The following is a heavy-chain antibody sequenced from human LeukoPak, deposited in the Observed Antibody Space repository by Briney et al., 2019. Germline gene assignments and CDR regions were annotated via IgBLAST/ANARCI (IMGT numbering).Heavy chain of an antibody. Sequence: SETLSLTCTVSGGSISSYYWSWIRQPPGKGLEWIGYIYYSGSTNYNPSLKSRVTISVDTSKNRFSLKLSSVTAADTAVYYRARGGSTSYREFLYNWFDPWGQGTLVTVSS. J-gene: IGHJ5*02. V-gene: IGHV4-59*13. D-gene: IGHD3-10*01. CDR3: ARGGSTSYREFLYNWFDP. CDR1: GGSISSYY. CDR2: IYYSGST.